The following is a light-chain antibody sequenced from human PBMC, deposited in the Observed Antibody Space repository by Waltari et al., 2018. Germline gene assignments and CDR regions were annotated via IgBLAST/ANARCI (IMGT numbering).Light chain of an antibody. V-gene: IGLV1-40*01. CDR1: SSTNRAGYA. CDR3: QSYDTSLSRL. Sequence: QSVLTQPPSVSAAPGQKVTISCPGSSSTNRAGYAYHRYQQHPGKAPKPLIYGNSNRPSGVPDRFSGSKSGSSASLAITGLQAEDEGDYYCQSYDTSLSRLFGGGTKVTVL. CDR2: GNS. J-gene: IGLJ2*01.